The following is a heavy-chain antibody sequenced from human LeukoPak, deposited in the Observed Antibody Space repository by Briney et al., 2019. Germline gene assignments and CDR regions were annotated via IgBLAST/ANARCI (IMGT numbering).Heavy chain of an antibody. CDR3: ARSFNGFIDS. CDR1: GDSISSNSAA. J-gene: IGHJ4*02. CDR2: TYYRSKWYN. V-gene: IGHV6-1*01. D-gene: IGHD2-8*01. Sequence: SQTISLTCAISGDSISSNSAAWDWIRQSPSRGLEWLGRTYYRSKWYNGYAVSVKSRITINPDTSKNQFSLQLNSVTPEDAAMYYCARSFNGFIDSWGQGTLVTVSS.